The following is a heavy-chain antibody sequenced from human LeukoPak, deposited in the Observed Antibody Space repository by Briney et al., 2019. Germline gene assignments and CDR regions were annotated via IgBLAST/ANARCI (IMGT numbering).Heavy chain of an antibody. CDR3: AKDRASGYYPTFHYGMDV. D-gene: IGHD3-22*01. J-gene: IGHJ6*02. CDR2: ISWNSNSI. V-gene: IGHV3-9*01. CDR1: GFTFDDYA. Sequence: GGSLRLSCAASGFTFDDYAMHWVRQVPGKGLEWVSGISWNSNSIGYADSVKGRFTISRDNAKNSLYLQMNSLRAEDTALYYCAKDRASGYYPTFHYGMDVWGQGTTVTVSS.